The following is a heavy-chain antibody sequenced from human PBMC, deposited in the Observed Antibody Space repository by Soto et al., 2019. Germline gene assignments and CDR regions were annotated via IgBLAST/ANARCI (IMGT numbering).Heavy chain of an antibody. CDR2: IHPSGTT. Sequence: QVQLQQWGAGLLKPSETLSLTCAVYGGPFSNYYWSWVRQPPGKGLEWIGEIHPSGTTNYNPSLTSRVTMSFDTSKIQFSVKLSSVTAADTAVYYCARGEDQFKTGAVWGQGTLVTVSS. CDR3: ARGEDQFKTGAV. D-gene: IGHD7-27*01. J-gene: IGHJ4*02. CDR1: GGPFSNYY. V-gene: IGHV4-34*01.